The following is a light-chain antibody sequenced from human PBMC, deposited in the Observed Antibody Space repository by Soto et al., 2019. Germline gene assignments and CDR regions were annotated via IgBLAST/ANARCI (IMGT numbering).Light chain of an antibody. CDR3: QSYDSSLTNAV. J-gene: IGLJ2*01. CDR1: SSDVGAYNY. V-gene: IGLV1-40*01. CDR2: GNN. Sequence: QSALTQPASVSGSPGQSITISCTGTSSDVGAYNYVSWYQQLPGRAPKLLIYGNNNRPSGVPDRFSGSKSGTSVSLAITGLRGEDEADYHCQSYDSSLTNAVFGGGTKVTVL.